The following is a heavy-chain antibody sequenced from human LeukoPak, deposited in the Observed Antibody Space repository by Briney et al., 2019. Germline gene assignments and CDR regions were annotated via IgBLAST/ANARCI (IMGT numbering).Heavy chain of an antibody. Sequence: GGSLRLSCAASGFTFSSYWMHWVRQAPGKGLVWVSRINHDGSSTSYEDSVKGRFTISRDNAKNTLYLQMNSLRVEDTAVYYCARDRSPYWFDPWGQGTLVTVSS. J-gene: IGHJ5*02. CDR2: INHDGSST. CDR3: ARDRSPYWFDP. CDR1: GFTFSSYW. V-gene: IGHV3-74*01.